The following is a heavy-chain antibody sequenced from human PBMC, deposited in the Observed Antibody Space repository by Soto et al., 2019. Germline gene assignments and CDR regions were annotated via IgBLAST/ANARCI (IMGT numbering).Heavy chain of an antibody. CDR2: IYYSGST. J-gene: IGHJ3*02. D-gene: IGHD3-3*01. CDR1: GGSISSYY. CDR3: ARLLLNYDFWSGLDAFDI. V-gene: IGHV4-59*01. Sequence: SETLSLTCTVSGGSISSYYWSWIRQPPGKGLEWIGYIYYSGSTNYNPSLKSRVTISVDTSKNQFSLKLSSVTAADTAVYYCARLLLNYDFWSGLDAFDIWGQGTMVTVSS.